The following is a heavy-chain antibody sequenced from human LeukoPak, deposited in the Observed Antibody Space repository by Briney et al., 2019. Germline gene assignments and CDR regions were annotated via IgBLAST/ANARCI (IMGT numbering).Heavy chain of an antibody. D-gene: IGHD6-13*01. CDR2: ISYDGSNK. V-gene: IGHV3-30-3*01. CDR3: ARAGFRIAAAAED. Sequence: PGRSLRLSCAASGFTFSSYAMHWVRQAPGKGLEWVAVISYDGSNKYYADSVKGRFTISRDNSKNTLYLQMNSLRAEDTAVYYCARAGFRIAAAAEDWGQGTLVTVSS. CDR1: GFTFSSYA. J-gene: IGHJ4*02.